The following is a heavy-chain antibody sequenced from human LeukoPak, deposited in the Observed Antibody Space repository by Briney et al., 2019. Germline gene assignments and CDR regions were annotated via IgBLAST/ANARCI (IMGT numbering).Heavy chain of an antibody. CDR1: GVSISSSSYY. Sequence: TSETLSLTCTVSGVSISSSSYYWGRIRQPPGKGLEWIGSIYYSGNNYYNPSLYSRVTISVDTSTNQFSLKLSSVTAADTAVYYCAREVPHNDILTDDAFYIWGQGTMVTVSS. V-gene: IGHV4-39*07. D-gene: IGHD3-9*01. J-gene: IGHJ3*02. CDR3: AREVPHNDILTDDAFYI. CDR2: IYYSGNN.